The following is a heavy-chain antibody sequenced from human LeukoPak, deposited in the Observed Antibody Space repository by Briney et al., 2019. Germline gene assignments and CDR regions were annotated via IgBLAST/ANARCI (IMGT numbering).Heavy chain of an antibody. D-gene: IGHD3-10*01. CDR1: GGSISSSSYY. J-gene: IGHJ5*02. CDR3: ASQYYYGSGRYNWFDP. Sequence: SETLSLTCTVSGGSISSSSYYWGWIRQPPGKGLEWIGSIYYSGSTYYNPSLKSRVTISVDTSKNQFSLKLSSVTAADTAVYYCASQYYYGSGRYNWFDPWGQGTLVTVSS. V-gene: IGHV4-39*07. CDR2: IYYSGST.